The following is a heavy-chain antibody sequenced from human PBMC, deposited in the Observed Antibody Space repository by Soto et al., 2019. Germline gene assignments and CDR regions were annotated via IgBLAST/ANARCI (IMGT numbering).Heavy chain of an antibody. D-gene: IGHD6-6*01. CDR2: IYYSGST. V-gene: IGHV4-39*01. CDR3: ARPQSIAAPNEGWFDP. J-gene: IGHJ5*02. CDR1: GGSISSSSYY. Sequence: PSETLSLTCTVSGGSISSSSYYWGWIRQPPGKWLEWIGSIYYSGSTYYNPSLKSRVTMSVDTSKNQFSLKLSSVTAADTAVYYCARPQSIAAPNEGWFDPWGQGTLVTVYS.